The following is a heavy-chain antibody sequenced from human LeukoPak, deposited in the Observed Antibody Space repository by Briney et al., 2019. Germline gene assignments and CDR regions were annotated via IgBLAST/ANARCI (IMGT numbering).Heavy chain of an antibody. J-gene: IGHJ5*02. D-gene: IGHD3-10*01. V-gene: IGHV3-30-3*01. CDR1: GFSLSNFQ. Sequence: GGSLRLSCVASGFSLSNFQMYWVRLAPGKGLEWVSIISLDGSTEFYADSVKGRFTISRDTASNTMHLEMNNLRTEDTAVYYCMRDYMGWFDPWGQGTLVTVSS. CDR2: ISLDGSTE. CDR3: MRDYMGWFDP.